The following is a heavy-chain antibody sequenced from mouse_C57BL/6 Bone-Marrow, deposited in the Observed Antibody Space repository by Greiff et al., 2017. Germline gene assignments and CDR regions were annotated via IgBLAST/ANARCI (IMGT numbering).Heavy chain of an antibody. CDR3: ARGGNYGGYYFDY. CDR2: FHPYNDDT. D-gene: IGHD2-1*01. V-gene: IGHV1-47*01. J-gene: IGHJ2*01. CDR1: GYTFTTYP. Sequence: VKVVESGAELVKPGASVKMSCKASGYTFTTYPIEWMKQNHGKSLEWIGNFHPYNDDTKYNEKFKGKATLTVEKSSSTAYLELSRLTSDDSAVYYCARGGNYGGYYFDYWGQGTTLTVSS.